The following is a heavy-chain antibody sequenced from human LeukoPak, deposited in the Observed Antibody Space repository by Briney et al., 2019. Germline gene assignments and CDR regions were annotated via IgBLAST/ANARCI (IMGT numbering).Heavy chain of an antibody. V-gene: IGHV3-21*01. Sequence: PGGSLRLSCAASGFTFSSYSMNWVRQAPGKGLEWVSSISSSSSYIYYADSVKGRFTISRDNAKNSLYLQMNSLRAEDTAVYYCARGPDFWGGYFTEAFDIWGQGTMDTVSS. CDR3: ARGPDFWGGYFTEAFDI. CDR2: ISSSSSYI. CDR1: GFTFSSYS. D-gene: IGHD3-3*01. J-gene: IGHJ3*02.